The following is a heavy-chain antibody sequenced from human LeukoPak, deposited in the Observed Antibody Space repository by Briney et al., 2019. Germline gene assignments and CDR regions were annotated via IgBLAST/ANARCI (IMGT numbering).Heavy chain of an antibody. CDR2: ISSSSSTI. Sequence: GGSLRLSCAASGFTFSSYSMNWVRQAPGKGLEWVSYISSSSSTIYYADSVKGRFTISRDNAKNSLYLQMNSLRDEDTAVYYCAREDYGDYAIWFDPWGQGTLVTVSS. V-gene: IGHV3-48*02. CDR1: GFTFSSYS. J-gene: IGHJ5*02. D-gene: IGHD4-17*01. CDR3: AREDYGDYAIWFDP.